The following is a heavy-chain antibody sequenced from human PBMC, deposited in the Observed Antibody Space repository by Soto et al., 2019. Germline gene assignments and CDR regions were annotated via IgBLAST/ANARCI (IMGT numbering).Heavy chain of an antibody. CDR2: ISAYNGNT. Sequence: APVKVSCKASGFTFTSYGISWVRQAPGQGLEWMGWISAYNGNTNYAQKLQGRVTMTTDTSTSTAYMELRSLRSDDTAVYYCARGVVAGPPVYYFAYWGQGTLVTVSS. CDR3: ARGVVAGPPVYYFAY. J-gene: IGHJ4*02. CDR1: GFTFTSYG. D-gene: IGHD6-13*01. V-gene: IGHV1-18*01.